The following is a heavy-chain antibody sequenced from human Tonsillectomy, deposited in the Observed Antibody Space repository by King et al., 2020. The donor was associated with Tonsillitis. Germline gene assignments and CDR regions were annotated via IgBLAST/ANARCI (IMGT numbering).Heavy chain of an antibody. CDR3: AKERDFWSGYVDY. D-gene: IGHD3-3*01. J-gene: IGHJ4*02. Sequence: VQLVESGGGVVQPGGSLRLSCAASGFTFEDYAMHWVRQAPGKGLEWVSLIGGVGGSTYYADSVKGRFTISRDNSKNSRYLQMNSLRTEDTALYYCAKERDFWSGYVDYWGQGTLVTVSS. CDR2: IGGVGGST. V-gene: IGHV3-43*02. CDR1: GFTFEDYA.